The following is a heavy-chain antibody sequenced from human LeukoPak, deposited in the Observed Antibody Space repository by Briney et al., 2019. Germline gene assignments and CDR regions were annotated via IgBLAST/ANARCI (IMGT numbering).Heavy chain of an antibody. CDR3: AKDGPSGTFDS. V-gene: IGHV3-30*04. Sequence: GGSLRLSCAASAFTFSDHSMHWVRQTPGKGLEWVSPIAYDSRNTYYADSVKGRFTVSRDNSKNTLYLQMNSLRAEDTAGYYCAKDGPSGTFDSWGQGTLVTVSS. J-gene: IGHJ4*02. D-gene: IGHD3/OR15-3a*01. CDR1: AFTFSDHS. CDR2: IAYDSRNT.